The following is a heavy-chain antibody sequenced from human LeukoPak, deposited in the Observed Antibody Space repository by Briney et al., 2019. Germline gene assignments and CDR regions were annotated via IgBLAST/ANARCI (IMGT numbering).Heavy chain of an antibody. V-gene: IGHV3-30-3*01. J-gene: IGHJ3*02. CDR1: GFTFSSYA. CDR3: AKVSNSGWSNYAFDI. Sequence: PGGSLRLSCAASGFTFSSYAMHWVRQAPGKGLERVAFISYDVSNEYYADSVKGRFTISRDNSKNTLYLQMNSLRAEDTAIYHCAKVSNSGWSNYAFDIWGQGTVVTVSS. D-gene: IGHD6-19*01. CDR2: ISYDVSNE.